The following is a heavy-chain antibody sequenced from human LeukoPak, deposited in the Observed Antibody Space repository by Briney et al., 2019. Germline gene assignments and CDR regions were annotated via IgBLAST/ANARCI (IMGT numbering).Heavy chain of an antibody. D-gene: IGHD2-21*02. Sequence: PSETLSLTCTVSGGSISSGDYYWSWIRQPPGKGLEWIGYVYYSGSTYYNPSLKSRVTISVDTSENQFSLKLSSVTAADTAVYYCARDIAYCGGDCYPAYFDYWGQGTLVTVSS. CDR1: GGSISSGDYY. CDR3: ARDIAYCGGDCYPAYFDY. CDR2: VYYSGST. V-gene: IGHV4-30-4*01. J-gene: IGHJ4*02.